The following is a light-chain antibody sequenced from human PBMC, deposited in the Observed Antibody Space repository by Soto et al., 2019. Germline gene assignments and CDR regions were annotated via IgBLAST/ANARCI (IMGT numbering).Light chain of an antibody. CDR1: SSDVGDYNY. CDR3: SSYTSSSTPYV. Sequence: QSVLTQPASVSGSPGQSITISCTGTSSDVGDYNYVSWYQQHPGKAPKLMIYDVSNRPSGVSNRFSGSKSGNTASLTISGLQADDEADYFCSSYTSSSTPYVFGTGTKVTVL. V-gene: IGLV2-14*03. J-gene: IGLJ1*01. CDR2: DVS.